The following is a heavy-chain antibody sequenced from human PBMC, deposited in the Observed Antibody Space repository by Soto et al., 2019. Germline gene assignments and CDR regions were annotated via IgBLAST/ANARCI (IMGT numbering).Heavy chain of an antibody. CDR3: AREDGDYGDWFY. CDR1: GYTFTSYY. V-gene: IGHV1-46*01. J-gene: IGHJ4*02. Sequence: QVQLVQSGAEVKKPGASVKVSCKASGYTFTSYYMHWVRQAPGQGLEWMGIINPSGGSTSYAQKFQGRVTMTRDTSTSTVYMELSSLRSEDTAVYCCAREDGDYGDWFYWGQGTLVTVSS. CDR2: INPSGGST. D-gene: IGHD4-17*01.